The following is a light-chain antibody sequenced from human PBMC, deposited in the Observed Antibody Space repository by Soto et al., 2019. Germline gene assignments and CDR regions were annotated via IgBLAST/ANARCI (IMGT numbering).Light chain of an antibody. V-gene: IGKV4-1*01. CDR1: QTVLYSSNNKNY. J-gene: IGKJ2*01. CDR2: WAS. CDR3: QQYYSAPYS. Sequence: DIVMTQSPDSLAVSLGERATINCKSSQTVLYSSNNKNYLAWYLQKPGQPPKLLIYWASTREARVPDRFSGSGSGTDFTLTISSLQAEDVAVYYCQQYYSAPYSFSQGTNLEIK.